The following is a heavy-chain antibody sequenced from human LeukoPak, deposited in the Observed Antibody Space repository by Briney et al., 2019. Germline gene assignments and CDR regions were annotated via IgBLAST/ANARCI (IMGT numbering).Heavy chain of an antibody. Sequence: GGSLRLSCAASGFTFSSYSMNWVRQAPGKGLEWVSYISSSSSTIYYADPVKGRFTISRDNAKNSLYLQMNSLRAEDTAVYYCAGGPVVPAAKYYYYYYGMDVWGQGTTVTVSS. CDR2: ISSSSSTI. D-gene: IGHD2-2*01. V-gene: IGHV3-48*01. CDR3: AGGPVVPAAKYYYYYYGMDV. J-gene: IGHJ6*02. CDR1: GFTFSSYS.